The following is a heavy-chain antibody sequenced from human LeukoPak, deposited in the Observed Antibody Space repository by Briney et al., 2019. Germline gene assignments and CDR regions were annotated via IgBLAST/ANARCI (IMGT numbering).Heavy chain of an antibody. CDR2: IYHSGST. CDR1: GYSTSSGYY. V-gene: IGHV4-38-2*02. Sequence: SETLSLTCTVSGYSTSSGYYWGWIRQPPGKGLEWIGSIYHSGSTYYNPSLKSRVTISVDTSKNQFSLKLSSVTAADTAVYYCARGVRFLEWLFDVDYYYMDVWGKGTTVTVSS. J-gene: IGHJ6*03. CDR3: ARGVRFLEWLFDVDYYYMDV. D-gene: IGHD3-3*01.